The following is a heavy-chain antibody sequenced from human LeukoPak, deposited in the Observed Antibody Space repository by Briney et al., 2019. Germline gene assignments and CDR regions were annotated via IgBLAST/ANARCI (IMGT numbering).Heavy chain of an antibody. CDR1: GYTFTSYA. CDR3: ARGGKGGSGSYYTYYYYYMDV. D-gene: IGHD3-10*01. J-gene: IGHJ6*03. Sequence: ASVKVSCKASGYTFTSYAMHWVRQAPGQRLEWMGWINAGNGNTKYSQEFQGRVTITRDTSAGTAYMELSSLRSEDTAVYYCARGGKGGSGSYYTYYYYYMDVWGKGTTVTISS. CDR2: INAGNGNT. V-gene: IGHV1-3*03.